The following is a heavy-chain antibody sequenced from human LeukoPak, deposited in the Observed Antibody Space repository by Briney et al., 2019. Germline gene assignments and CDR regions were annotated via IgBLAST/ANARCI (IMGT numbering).Heavy chain of an antibody. D-gene: IGHD5-18*01. J-gene: IGHJ1*01. CDR2: INHSGST. CDR1: GGSFSGYY. CDR3: ARQLQDTAMLMDGFQH. V-gene: IGHV4-34*01. Sequence: SETLSLTCAVYGGSFSGYYWSWIRQPPGKGLEWMGEINHSGSTNYNPSLKSRVTISVDTSKNQFSLKLSSVTAADTAVYYCARQLQDTAMLMDGFQHWGQGTLVTVSS.